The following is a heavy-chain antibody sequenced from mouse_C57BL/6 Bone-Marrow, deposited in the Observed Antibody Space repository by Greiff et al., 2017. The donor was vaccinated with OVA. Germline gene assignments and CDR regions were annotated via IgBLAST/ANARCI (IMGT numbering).Heavy chain of an antibody. CDR1: GFTFSDFY. Sequence: EVKLMDSGGGLVQSGRSLRLSCATSGFTFSDFYMEWVRQAPGKGLEWIAACRNKANDYTTEYSASVKGRFLVSRDTSQSILYLQMSALRAEDTAIYCCARDLNGAWCAYWGQGTLVTVSA. CDR2: CRNKANDYTT. CDR3: ARDLNGAWCAY. V-gene: IGHV7-1*01. J-gene: IGHJ3*01.